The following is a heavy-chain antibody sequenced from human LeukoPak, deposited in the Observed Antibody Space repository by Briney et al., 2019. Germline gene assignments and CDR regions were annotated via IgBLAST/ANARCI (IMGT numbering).Heavy chain of an antibody. V-gene: IGHV1-2*02. J-gene: IGHJ4*02. CDR3: ARDLSIAAAADRRFECY. CDR1: GYTFTGYY. Sequence: ASVKVSCKASGYTFTGYYMHWVRQAPGQGLEWMGWINPNSGGTNYAQKFQGRVTMTRDTSISTAYMELSRLRSDDTAMYYCARDLSIAAAADRRFECYWGQGTLVTVSS. CDR2: INPNSGGT. D-gene: IGHD6-13*01.